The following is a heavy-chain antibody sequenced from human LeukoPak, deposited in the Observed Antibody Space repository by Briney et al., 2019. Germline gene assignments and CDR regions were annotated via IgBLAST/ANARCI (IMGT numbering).Heavy chain of an antibody. Sequence: LRLSCAASGFTFSSYGMHWVRQHPGKGLEWIGYIYYSGSTYYNPSLRSRVTITVDTSKMQFFLKLSSVTAADTAVYYCARERPYCSGGSCYAYSYGMDVWGQGTTVTVSS. CDR3: ARERPYCSGGSCYAYSYGMDV. V-gene: IGHV4-31*02. D-gene: IGHD2-15*01. J-gene: IGHJ6*02. CDR1: GFTFSSYG. CDR2: IYYSGST.